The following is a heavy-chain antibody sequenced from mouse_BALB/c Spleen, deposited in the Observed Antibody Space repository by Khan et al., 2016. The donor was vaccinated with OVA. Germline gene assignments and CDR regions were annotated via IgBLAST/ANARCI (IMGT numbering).Heavy chain of an antibody. V-gene: IGHV5-6*01. J-gene: IGHJ3*01. CDR1: GFTFSTYS. CDR3: ASHLTGSFAY. CDR2: ISSAGDYT. D-gene: IGHD4-1*01. Sequence: EVELVESGGDLVRPGGSLKLSCSASGFTFSTYSMSWVRQTPDKRLEWVATISSAGDYTFFPDSVMGRFTISRDNARNTLYLQMSSLRSEDTAMYYCASHLTGSFAYWGQGTLVTVSA.